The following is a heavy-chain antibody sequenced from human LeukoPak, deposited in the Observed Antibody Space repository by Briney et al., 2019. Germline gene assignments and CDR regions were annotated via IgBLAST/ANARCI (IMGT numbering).Heavy chain of an antibody. CDR3: ARAAPDIVVLVAGLDY. Sequence: PGGSLRLSCAASGFTFSSYGMHWVRQAPGKGLEWVAVIWYDGSNKYYADSVKGRFTISRDNSKNTLYLQMNSLRAEDTAVYYCARAAPDIVVLVAGLDYWGQGTLVTVSS. V-gene: IGHV3-33*01. CDR2: IWYDGSNK. J-gene: IGHJ4*02. D-gene: IGHD2-15*01. CDR1: GFTFSSYG.